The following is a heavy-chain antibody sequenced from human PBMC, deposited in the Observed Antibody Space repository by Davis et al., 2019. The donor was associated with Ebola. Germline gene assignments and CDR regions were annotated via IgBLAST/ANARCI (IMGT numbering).Heavy chain of an antibody. V-gene: IGHV3-48*01. CDR3: ARDFIVVVPAAMRGGFDY. CDR1: GFTFSSYS. J-gene: IGHJ4*02. Sequence: GGSLRLSCAASGFTFSSYSMNWVRQAPGKGLEWVSYISSSSSTIYYADSVKGRFTISRDNSKNTLYLQMNSLRAEDTAVYYCARDFIVVVPAAMRGGFDYWGQGTLVTVSS. D-gene: IGHD2-2*01. CDR2: ISSSSSTI.